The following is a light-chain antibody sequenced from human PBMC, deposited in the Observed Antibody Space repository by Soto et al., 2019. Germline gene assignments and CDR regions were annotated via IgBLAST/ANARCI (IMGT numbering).Light chain of an antibody. Sequence: EIVLTQSPGTLSLSPGERATLSCRASQSVSSSYLAWYQQKPGQAPRLLIYGASSRATGIPDRFSGSGSGTDFTLTISRLEPADSAVYYCQHYGSSSWTFGKGTKVEVK. CDR1: QSVSSSY. J-gene: IGKJ1*01. CDR2: GAS. CDR3: QHYGSSSWT. V-gene: IGKV3-20*01.